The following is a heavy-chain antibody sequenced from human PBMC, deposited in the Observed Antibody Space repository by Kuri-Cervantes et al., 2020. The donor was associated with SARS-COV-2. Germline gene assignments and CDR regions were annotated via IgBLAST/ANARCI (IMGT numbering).Heavy chain of an antibody. CDR1: GGSISSYY. CDR2: IYFTGST. V-gene: IGHV4-59*04. CDR3: ARRSWAYYFDF. Sequence: SETLSLTCTVSGGSISSYYWSWIRQLPDKGLEWIGTIYFTGSTYYNPSLRSRVTISIDTSKDRFSLKLNSVTATDAAVYYCARRSWAYYFDFRGQGSLVTVSS. D-gene: IGHD7-27*01. J-gene: IGHJ4*01.